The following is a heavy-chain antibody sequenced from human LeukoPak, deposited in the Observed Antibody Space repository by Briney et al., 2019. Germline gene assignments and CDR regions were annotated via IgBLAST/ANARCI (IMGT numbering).Heavy chain of an antibody. D-gene: IGHD2-2*01. CDR2: IIPIFGTA. CDR1: GGTFSSYA. Sequence: ASVKVSCKASGGTFSSYAISWVRQAPGQGLEWMGGIIPIFGTANYAQKFQGRVTITTDESTSTAYMELSSLRSEDTAVYYCARGGNCSSTSCRRRYAYYYYYYMDVSGKGTTVTVFS. V-gene: IGHV1-69*05. J-gene: IGHJ6*03. CDR3: ARGGNCSSTSCRRRYAYYYYYYMDV.